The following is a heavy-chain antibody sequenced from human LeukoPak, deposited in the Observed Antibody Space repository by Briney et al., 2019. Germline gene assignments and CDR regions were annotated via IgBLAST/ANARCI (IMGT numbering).Heavy chain of an antibody. CDR1: GFTFSTYS. CDR3: VRGNSSGWSIGQFDY. Sequence: TGGSLRLSCAASGFTFSTYSMNWVRQAPGKGLEWVSSISGSTKYTFHAGSVKGRFSISRDNAKNSLFLQMNSLRAEDTAVYYSVRGNSSGWSIGQFDYWGQGALVTVSS. V-gene: IGHV3-21*01. J-gene: IGHJ4*02. D-gene: IGHD6-19*01. CDR2: ISGSTKYT.